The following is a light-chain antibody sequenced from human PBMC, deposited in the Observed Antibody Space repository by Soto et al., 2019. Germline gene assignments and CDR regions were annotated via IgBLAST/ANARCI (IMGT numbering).Light chain of an antibody. CDR3: QQYNNCPPIT. V-gene: IGKV3-15*01. CDR2: GAS. J-gene: IGKJ5*01. Sequence: EIGFTQSPGTLSFSPGEGATLSCRASHSISSNFLAWYQQKRGQAPRLLIYGASTRATGIPARFSGSGSGTEFTLTISSLQSEDFAVYYCQQYNNCPPITFGQGTRLEIK. CDR1: HSISSNF.